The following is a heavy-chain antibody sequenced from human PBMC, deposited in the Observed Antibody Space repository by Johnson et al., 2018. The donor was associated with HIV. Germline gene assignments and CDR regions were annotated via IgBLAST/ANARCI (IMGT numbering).Heavy chain of an antibody. CDR2: IYYEGGNK. V-gene: IGHV3-30-3*01. D-gene: IGHD2-15*01. Sequence: QMQLVESGGGVVQPGRSLRLSCAASGFTFSSCAMHWVRRAPAKGWDWVAFIYYEGGNKDEEDSVKARNTISRDNYNNTLYVQMNSLRAEDTAVYYRATPQGWSTLDAFDIWGQGTMVTVSS. CDR1: GFTFSSCA. CDR3: ATPQGWSTLDAFDI. J-gene: IGHJ3*02.